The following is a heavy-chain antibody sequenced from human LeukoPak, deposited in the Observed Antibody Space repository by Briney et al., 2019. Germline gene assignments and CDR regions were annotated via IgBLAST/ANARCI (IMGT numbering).Heavy chain of an antibody. CDR3: ATVDYYRGMPFDY. CDR2: FDPEDGET. Sequence: ASVKVSCKVSGYTLTELSMHWVPQAPGKGLEWMGGFDPEDGETIYAQKFQGRVTKTEDTSTDTAYMELSSLRSEDTAVYYCATVDYYRGMPFDYWGQGTLVTVSS. CDR1: GYTLTELS. V-gene: IGHV1-24*01. D-gene: IGHD3-22*01. J-gene: IGHJ4*02.